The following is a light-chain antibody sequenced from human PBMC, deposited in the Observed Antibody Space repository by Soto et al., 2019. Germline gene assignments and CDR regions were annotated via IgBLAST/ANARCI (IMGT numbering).Light chain of an antibody. V-gene: IGKV3D-15*01. CDR3: QQYGSSGT. CDR1: QSVSSN. Sequence: EIVMTQSPATLSVSPGERATLSCRASQSVSSNLAWYQHKPGQAPRLLIYDAYNRVSGIPARFSGSGSGTDFTLTISSLEPEDFAVYYCQQYGSSGTFGQGTKVDIK. J-gene: IGKJ1*01. CDR2: DAY.